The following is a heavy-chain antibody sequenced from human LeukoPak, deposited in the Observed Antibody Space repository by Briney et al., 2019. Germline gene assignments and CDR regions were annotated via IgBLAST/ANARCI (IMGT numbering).Heavy chain of an antibody. V-gene: IGHV4-59*12. D-gene: IGHD2-15*01. J-gene: IGHJ4*02. CDR1: GGSISSYY. Sequence: KSSETLSLTCTVSGGSISSYYWSWIRQPPGKGLEWIGYIYYSGSTNYKPSLKSRVTISVDTSKNQFSLNLIPVTAADTAVYYCARALNPLPGTYFFDYWGQGTLVTVSS. CDR3: ARALNPLPGTYFFDY. CDR2: IYYSGST.